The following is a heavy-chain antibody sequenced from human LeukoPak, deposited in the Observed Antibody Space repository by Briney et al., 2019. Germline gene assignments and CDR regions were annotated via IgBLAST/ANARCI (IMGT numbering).Heavy chain of an antibody. J-gene: IGHJ4*02. CDR2: IQYDGSNK. CDR3: AKDFSVYYYDSRVLDY. D-gene: IGHD3-22*01. V-gene: IGHV3-30*02. Sequence: PGGSLRLSCAASGFTFSSYGMHWVRQAPGKGLEWVTFIQYDGSNKYYADSVKGRFTISRDNSKNTVYLQMNSLRPEDTAVYYCAKDFSVYYYDSRVLDYWGQGTLVTVSS. CDR1: GFTFSSYG.